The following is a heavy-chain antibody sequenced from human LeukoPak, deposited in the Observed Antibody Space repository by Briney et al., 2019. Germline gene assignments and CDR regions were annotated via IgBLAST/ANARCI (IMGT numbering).Heavy chain of an antibody. Sequence: SETLSLTCIVSGGSISSTSYYWSWIRQPPGKGLEWIGYIYYSESTNYNPSLKSRVTISVDTSKNQFSLKLSSVTAADTAVYYCARLSSCFDYWGQGTLVTVSS. D-gene: IGHD6-13*01. V-gene: IGHV4-61*05. CDR2: IYYSEST. J-gene: IGHJ4*02. CDR1: GGSISSTSYY. CDR3: ARLSSCFDY.